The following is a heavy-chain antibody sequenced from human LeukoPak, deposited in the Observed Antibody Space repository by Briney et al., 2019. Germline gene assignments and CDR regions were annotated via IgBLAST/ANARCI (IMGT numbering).Heavy chain of an antibody. D-gene: IGHD3-3*01. CDR1: GYTFTNYG. V-gene: IGHV1-18*01. Sequence: EASVKVSCKASGYTFTNYGISWVRQAPGQGLEWMGWISAYNGNTNYAQKLQGRVTMTTDTSTSTAYMELRSLRSDDTAVYYCARAGGITIFGVVISYHFDYWGQGTLVTVSS. CDR3: ARAGGITIFGVVISYHFDY. CDR2: ISAYNGNT. J-gene: IGHJ4*02.